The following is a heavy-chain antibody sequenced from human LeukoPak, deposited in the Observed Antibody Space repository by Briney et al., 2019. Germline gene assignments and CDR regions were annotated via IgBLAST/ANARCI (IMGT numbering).Heavy chain of an antibody. CDR3: AKDGDIAARPHWFDP. J-gene: IGHJ5*02. CDR2: IRYDGSNK. D-gene: IGHD6-6*01. Sequence: PGGSLRLSCAASGFTFSKYGMYWVRQAPGKGLEWVAFIRYDGSNKYYADSVKGRFTISRDNSKNTLYLQMNSLRAEDTAVYYCAKDGDIAARPHWFDPWGQGTLVTVSS. V-gene: IGHV3-30*02. CDR1: GFTFSKYG.